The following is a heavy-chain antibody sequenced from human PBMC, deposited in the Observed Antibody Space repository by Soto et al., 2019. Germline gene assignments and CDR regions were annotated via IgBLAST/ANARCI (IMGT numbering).Heavy chain of an antibody. Sequence: EVQLLESGGGLVQPGGSLRLSCAASTFTFSSSGMSWVRQTPGKGLECVSGISGSGGRTYYADSVKGRFTISRDNSKNTLYLEMNSLGVEDTALYYCGRVGGYYYGAPYYFDYWGQGTLVTVSS. D-gene: IGHD3-22*01. V-gene: IGHV3-23*01. CDR1: TFTFSSSG. CDR2: ISGSGGRT. CDR3: GRVGGYYYGAPYYFDY. J-gene: IGHJ4*02.